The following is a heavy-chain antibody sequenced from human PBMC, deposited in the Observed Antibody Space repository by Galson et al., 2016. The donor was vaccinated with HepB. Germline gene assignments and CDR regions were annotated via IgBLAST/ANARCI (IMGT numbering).Heavy chain of an antibody. V-gene: IGHV4-4*02. CDR3: ARVTCGGGACQDVFAI. J-gene: IGHJ3*02. Sequence: AVSGGSISTDSWWHWVRQPPGQGLEWIGEIYHDGGTNYNPSLKSRLSMSVDKSKNQFSLNLSSVTAADAAVYYCARVTCGGGACQDVFAIWGQGIMVTVSS. D-gene: IGHD2-21*02. CDR1: GGSISTDSW. CDR2: IYHDGGT.